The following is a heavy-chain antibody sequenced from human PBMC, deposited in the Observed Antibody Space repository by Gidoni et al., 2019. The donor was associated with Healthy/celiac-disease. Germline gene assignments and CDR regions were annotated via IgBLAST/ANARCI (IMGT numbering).Heavy chain of an antibody. J-gene: IGHJ3*02. CDR1: GGSISSYY. CDR3: ARGSGYGDYEDAFDI. D-gene: IGHD4-17*01. V-gene: IGHV4-59*01. Sequence: QVQLQESGPGLVKPSETLSLTCPVSGGSISSYYWSWIRQPPGKGLEWIGYIYYSGSTNYNPSLKSRVTISVDTSKNQFSLKLSSVTAADTAVYYCARGSGYGDYEDAFDIWGQGTMVTVSS. CDR2: IYYSGST.